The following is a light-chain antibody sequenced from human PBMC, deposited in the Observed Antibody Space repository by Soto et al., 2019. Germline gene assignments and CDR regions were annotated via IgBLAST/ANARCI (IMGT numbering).Light chain of an antibody. V-gene: IGLV2-11*01. CDR2: GVT. CDR1: SSDVGGYDY. Sequence: QSALTQPRSVSGSPGQSVTISCTGTSSDVGGYDYVSWYQQHPGKAHKLMIYGVTKRPSGVPDRFSGSKSGNTASLTISGLQAEDESDYYCCSHGGRHSYVFGTGTKVTVL. CDR3: CSHGGRHSYV. J-gene: IGLJ1*01.